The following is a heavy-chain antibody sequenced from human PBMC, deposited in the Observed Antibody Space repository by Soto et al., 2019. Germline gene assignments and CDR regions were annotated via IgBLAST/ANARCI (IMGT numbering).Heavy chain of an antibody. D-gene: IGHD6-25*01. J-gene: IGHJ6*02. CDR2: ISYDGSNK. Sequence: QVQLVESGGGVVQPGRSLRLSCAASGFTFSSYGMHWVRQAPGKGLEWVAVISYDGSNKYYADSVKGRFTISRDNSKNTLYLQMNSLRAQDTAAYYCAKDRRPNYYYGMDVWGQGTTVTVSS. CDR1: GFTFSSYG. V-gene: IGHV3-30*18. CDR3: AKDRRPNYYYGMDV.